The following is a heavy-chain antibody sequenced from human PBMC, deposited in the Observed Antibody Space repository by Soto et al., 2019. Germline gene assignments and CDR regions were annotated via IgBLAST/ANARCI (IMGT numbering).Heavy chain of an antibody. CDR2: ISYDGSNK. CDR1: GFTFSSYG. V-gene: IGHV3-30*18. D-gene: IGHD6-19*01. Sequence: GGSLRLSCAASGFTFSSYGMHWVRQAPGKGLEWVAVISYDGSNKYYADSVEGRFTISRDNSKNTLYLQMNSLRAEDTAVYYCAKDSGAVAGKNGMDVWGQGTTVTVSS. J-gene: IGHJ6*02. CDR3: AKDSGAVAGKNGMDV.